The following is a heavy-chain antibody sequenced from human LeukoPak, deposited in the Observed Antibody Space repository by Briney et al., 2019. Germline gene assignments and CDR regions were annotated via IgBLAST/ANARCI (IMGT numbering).Heavy chain of an antibody. V-gene: IGHV4-39*07. CDR3: ARARSGADKEYYFDY. D-gene: IGHD3-10*01. CDR1: GGSISSSSYY. Sequence: SETLSLTCTVSGGSISSSSYYWGWICQPPGKGLEWIGSIYYSGSTYYNPSLKSRVTISVDTSKNQFSLKLSSVAAADTAVYYCARARSGADKEYYFDYWGQGTLVTVSS. J-gene: IGHJ4*02. CDR2: IYYSGST.